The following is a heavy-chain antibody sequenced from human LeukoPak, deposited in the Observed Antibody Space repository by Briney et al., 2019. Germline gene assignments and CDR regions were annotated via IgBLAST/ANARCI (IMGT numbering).Heavy chain of an antibody. CDR3: AGAVTGYSDY. Sequence: PGGSLRLSCAASGFTFSSYSMNWVRQAPGKGLEWVSRINSDGSSTSYADSVKGRFTISRDNAKNTLYLQMNSLRAEDTAVYYCAGAVTGYSDYWGQGTLVTVSS. J-gene: IGHJ4*02. D-gene: IGHD3-9*01. CDR2: INSDGSST. V-gene: IGHV3-74*01. CDR1: GFTFSSYS.